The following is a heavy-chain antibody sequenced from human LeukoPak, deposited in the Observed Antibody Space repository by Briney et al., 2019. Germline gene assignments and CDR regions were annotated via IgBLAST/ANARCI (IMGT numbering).Heavy chain of an antibody. J-gene: IGHJ3*02. V-gene: IGHV3-30-3*01. D-gene: IGHD6-6*01. Sequence: PGGSLRLSCAASGFTFSSSTMHWVRQGPGKGLEWVASISYDGSSKYYADSVKGRFTISRDSFENMLYLQVNSLRPEDTAVYFCAGEYSSSSAVFDIWGQGTMVTVSS. CDR3: AGEYSSSSAVFDI. CDR1: GFTFSSST. CDR2: ISYDGSSK.